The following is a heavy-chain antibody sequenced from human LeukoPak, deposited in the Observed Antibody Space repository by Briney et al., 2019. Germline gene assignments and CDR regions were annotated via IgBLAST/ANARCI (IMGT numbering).Heavy chain of an antibody. D-gene: IGHD6-19*01. Sequence: SETLSLTCTVSGGSISSYYWSWIRQPPGKGLEWIGYIYYSGSTNYNPSLKSRVTISVDTSKNQFSLKLSSVIAADTAVYYCARDPHSSGWSNFDYWGQGTLVTVSS. V-gene: IGHV4-59*01. CDR1: GGSISSYY. J-gene: IGHJ4*02. CDR2: IYYSGST. CDR3: ARDPHSSGWSNFDY.